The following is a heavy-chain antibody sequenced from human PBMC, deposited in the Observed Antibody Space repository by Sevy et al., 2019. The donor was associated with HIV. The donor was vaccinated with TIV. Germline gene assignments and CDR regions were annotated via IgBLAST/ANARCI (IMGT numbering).Heavy chain of an antibody. Sequence: GGSLRLSCAASGFPFSNFAMSWVRQAPGKGLEWVSTLIGGGSRTYYADSVTGRFIISRDNSRNTLYLQMNSLRAENTAIYYCAKRRVQSGLSGGGANYGMDVCGRGTTVTVSS. V-gene: IGHV3-23*01. D-gene: IGHD2-8*02. CDR1: GFPFSNFA. CDR3: AKRRVQSGLSGGGANYGMDV. CDR2: LIGGGSRT. J-gene: IGHJ6*02.